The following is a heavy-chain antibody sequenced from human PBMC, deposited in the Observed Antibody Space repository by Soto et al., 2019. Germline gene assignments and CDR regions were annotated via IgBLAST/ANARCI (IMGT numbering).Heavy chain of an antibody. CDR1: GYSFTSYW. Sequence: PGVLLKIPCRGSGYSFTSYWISWVRQMPGKGLEWMGRIDPSDSYTNYSPSFQGHVTISADKSISTAYLQWSSLKASDTAMYYCAGRIAADLGMDVWGQGTTVTVSS. CDR2: IDPSDSYT. J-gene: IGHJ6*02. CDR3: AGRIAADLGMDV. D-gene: IGHD6-25*01. V-gene: IGHV5-10-1*01.